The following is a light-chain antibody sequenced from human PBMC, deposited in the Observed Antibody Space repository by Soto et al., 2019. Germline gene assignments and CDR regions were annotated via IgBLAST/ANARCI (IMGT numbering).Light chain of an antibody. V-gene: IGKV1-5*01. CDR3: QHYNSYSEA. Sequence: EIQMTQSPSPLYTSVEDRVTVTFRASQTISTYLNWYQQKPGKAPKLLIYGASSLQSGVRSRFSGSGSGTEFTLTISSLQPDDFATYYCQHYNSYSEAFGQGTKVDIK. CDR2: GAS. J-gene: IGKJ1*01. CDR1: QTISTY.